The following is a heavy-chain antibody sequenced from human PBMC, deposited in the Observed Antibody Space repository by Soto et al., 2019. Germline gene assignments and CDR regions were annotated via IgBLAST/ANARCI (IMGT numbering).Heavy chain of an antibody. CDR1: GGSISSYY. CDR3: ARGGRWLVLAYYMDV. D-gene: IGHD6-19*01. J-gene: IGHJ6*03. Sequence: PSETLSLTCTVSGGSISSYYWSWIRQPPGKGLEWIGYIYYSGSTNYNPSLKSRVTISVDTSKNQFSLKLSSVTAADTAVYYCARGGRWLVLAYYMDVWGKGTTVTVSS. CDR2: IYYSGST. V-gene: IGHV4-59*08.